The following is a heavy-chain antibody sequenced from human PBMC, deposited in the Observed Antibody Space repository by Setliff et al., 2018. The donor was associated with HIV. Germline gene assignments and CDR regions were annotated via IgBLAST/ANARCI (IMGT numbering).Heavy chain of an antibody. CDR2: IYHSGIV. D-gene: IGHD6-13*01. Sequence: PSETLSLTCTVSGGSISSGSYYWSWIRQSPPKGLEWIGEIYHSGIVNYNPSLQSRVTISTDTSKNQFSLTLSSVTAADTAVYYCARGGEIAAAVRVNWFDPWGQGTLVTVSS. CDR3: ARGGEIAAAVRVNWFDP. V-gene: IGHV4-39*07. CDR1: GGSISSGSYY. J-gene: IGHJ5*02.